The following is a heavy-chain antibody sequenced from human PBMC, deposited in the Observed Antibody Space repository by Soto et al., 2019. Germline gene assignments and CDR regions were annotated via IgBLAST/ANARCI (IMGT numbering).Heavy chain of an antibody. J-gene: IGHJ4*02. CDR3: ARGRSASSDFDS. D-gene: IGHD3-10*01. CDR1: GFTVSTYY. CDR2: VYSGGTT. V-gene: IGHV3-66*01. Sequence: EVQLVESGGGLVQPGGSLRLSCAASGFTVSTYYMNWVRQAPGEGLEWVSVVYSGGTTYYADSVRGRFTISRDNSKSTLFLQMNSLRAEDTAVDYCARGRSASSDFDSWGQGTVVTVSS.